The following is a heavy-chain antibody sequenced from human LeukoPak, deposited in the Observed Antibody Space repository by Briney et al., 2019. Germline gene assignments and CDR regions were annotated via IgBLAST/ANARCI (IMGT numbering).Heavy chain of an antibody. CDR2: INPNSGGT. CDR1: GYTFTGYY. Sequence: ASVKVSCKASGYTFTGYYMHWARQAPGQGLEWMGWINPNSGGTNYAQKFQGWVTMTRDTSISTAYMELSRLRSDDTAVYYCARGLRPYCSSTSCTNGDYFDYWGQGTLVTVSS. CDR3: ARGLRPYCSSTSCTNGDYFDY. J-gene: IGHJ4*02. D-gene: IGHD2-2*01. V-gene: IGHV1-2*04.